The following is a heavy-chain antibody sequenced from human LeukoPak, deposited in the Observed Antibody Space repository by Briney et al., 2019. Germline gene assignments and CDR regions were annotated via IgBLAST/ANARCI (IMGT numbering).Heavy chain of an antibody. CDR3: AKDQNPTYYYDTSGHLNWFDR. Sequence: ASVKVSCKASGYTFAIYYLHWVRQAPGQGLEWLGIINPSGGSTSYTQKLQGRVTMTRDTSTNTVYMELSSLRSEDTAVYYCAKDQNPTYYYDTSGHLNWFDRWGQGTLVTVSS. V-gene: IGHV1-46*01. CDR2: INPSGGST. D-gene: IGHD3-22*01. J-gene: IGHJ5*02. CDR1: GYTFAIYY.